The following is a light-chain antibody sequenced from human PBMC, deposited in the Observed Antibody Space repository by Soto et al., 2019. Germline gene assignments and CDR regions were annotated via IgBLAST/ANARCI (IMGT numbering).Light chain of an antibody. V-gene: IGKV1-39*01. CDR1: QSISSY. CDR3: QQSYSTPYT. Sequence: DIQMTQSPSSLSASVGDRVTITCRASQSISSYLNWYQQKPGKAPKLLIYAASSLQSGVPSRFSSSGSGTDFTLTISSLQPEDFETFYCQQSYSTPYTFGQGTKVDIK. J-gene: IGKJ2*01. CDR2: AAS.